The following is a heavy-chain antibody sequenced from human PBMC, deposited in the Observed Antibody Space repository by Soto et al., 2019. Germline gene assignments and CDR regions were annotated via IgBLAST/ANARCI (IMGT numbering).Heavy chain of an antibody. Sequence: QVQLQESGPGLVRPSGALSVTCAVSGDSIGRSPGGGWVRQSPGKGLEWIGEISHSGITNYNPSLKSRVTISGDKSKNQLSLKLTSVTAADTAVYYCARVRYDRSGFDHWGQGTLVSVSS. D-gene: IGHD3-22*01. V-gene: IGHV4-4*02. J-gene: IGHJ4*02. CDR2: ISHSGIT. CDR3: ARVRYDRSGFDH. CDR1: GDSIGRSPG.